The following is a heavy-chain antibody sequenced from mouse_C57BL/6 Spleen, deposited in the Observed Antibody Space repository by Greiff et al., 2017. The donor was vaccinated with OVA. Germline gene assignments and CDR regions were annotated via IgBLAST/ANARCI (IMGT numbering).Heavy chain of an antibody. CDR3: ARSHYYGSSYGAMDY. CDR2: INPNYGTT. V-gene: IGHV1-39*01. D-gene: IGHD1-1*01. Sequence: EVQLQQSGPELVKPGASVKMSCKASGYTFTSYVMHWVKQKPGQGLEWIGVINPNYGTTSYNQKFKGKATLTVDQSSSTAYMQLNSLTSEDSAVYYCARSHYYGSSYGAMDYWGQGTSVTVSS. CDR1: GYTFTSYV. J-gene: IGHJ4*01.